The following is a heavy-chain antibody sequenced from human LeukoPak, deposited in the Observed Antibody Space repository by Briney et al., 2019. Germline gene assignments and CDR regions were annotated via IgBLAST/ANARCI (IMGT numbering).Heavy chain of an antibody. J-gene: IGHJ4*02. CDR2: INHSGST. Sequence: SETLSLTCAVYGGSFSGYYWSWIRQPPGKGLEWIGEINHSGSTNYNPSLKSRVTISVDTSKNQFSLKLSSVTAADTAVYYCARSWSSSSPYFDYWGQGTLVTVSS. V-gene: IGHV4-34*01. CDR3: ARSWSSSSPYFDY. D-gene: IGHD6-6*01. CDR1: GGSFSGYY.